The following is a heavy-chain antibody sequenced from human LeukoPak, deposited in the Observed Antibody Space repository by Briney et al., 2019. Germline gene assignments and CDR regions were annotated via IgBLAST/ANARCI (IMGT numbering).Heavy chain of an antibody. CDR3: AKDPSITGTSSGGYNWFDP. CDR1: GFTFSSYG. J-gene: IGHJ5*02. V-gene: IGHV3-33*06. Sequence: GRSLRLSCAASGFTFSSYGMHRVRQAPGKGLEWVAVIWYDGSNKYYADSVKGRFTISRDNSKNTLYLQMNSLRAEDTAVYYCAKDPSITGTSSGGYNWFDPWGQGTLVTVSS. CDR2: IWYDGSNK. D-gene: IGHD1-7*01.